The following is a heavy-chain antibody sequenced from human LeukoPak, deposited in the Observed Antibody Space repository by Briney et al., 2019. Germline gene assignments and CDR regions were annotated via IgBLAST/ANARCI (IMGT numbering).Heavy chain of an antibody. D-gene: IGHD1-1*01. CDR2: ISTRSSYL. Sequence: GGSLRLSCAASGFTFSDWYMNWVRQAPGKGLQWVSSISTRSSYLYYADSVKGRFTISRDDAKNSLYLQLNSLRAEDTAVYYCATLASTDGYWGQGTLVTVSS. CDR3: ATLASTDGY. V-gene: IGHV3-21*01. J-gene: IGHJ4*02. CDR1: GFTFSDWY.